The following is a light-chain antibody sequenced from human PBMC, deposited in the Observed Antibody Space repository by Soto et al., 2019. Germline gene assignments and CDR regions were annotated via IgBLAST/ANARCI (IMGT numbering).Light chain of an antibody. Sequence: QSVLTQPPSASGTPGQRVTISCSGSSSNIGSNTVNWYQQLPGTAPKLLIYSNNQRPSGVPDRFSGSKSGTSASLAISGLQSEDEADYYCCSYAGSYTLLFGGGTKVTV. CDR2: SNN. J-gene: IGLJ2*01. V-gene: IGLV1-44*01. CDR3: CSYAGSYTLL. CDR1: SSNIGSNT.